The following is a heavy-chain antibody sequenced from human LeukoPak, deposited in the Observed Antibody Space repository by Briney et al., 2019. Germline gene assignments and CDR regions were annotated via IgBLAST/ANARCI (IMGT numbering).Heavy chain of an antibody. V-gene: IGHV3-23*01. CDR2: ISGSGGST. Sequence: GGSLRLSCAAAGFTFSSYAMSWVRQAPGKGLEWVSSISGSGGSTYYADSVKGRFTISRDNSKNTLYLQMNSLRAEDTAVYYCAKDRGSYYLFQHWGQGTLVTVSS. CDR1: GFTFSSYA. J-gene: IGHJ1*01. CDR3: AKDRGSYYLFQH. D-gene: IGHD1-26*01.